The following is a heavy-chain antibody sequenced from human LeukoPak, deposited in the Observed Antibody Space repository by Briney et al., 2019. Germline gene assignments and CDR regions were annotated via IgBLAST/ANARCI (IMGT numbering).Heavy chain of an antibody. CDR2: ISYDGSNK. D-gene: IGHD3-9*01. J-gene: IGHJ4*02. V-gene: IGHV3-30*18. CDR1: GFTFSSYG. CDR3: AKDYILTGYYTPNFDY. Sequence: GGSLRLSCAASGFTFSSYGMHWVRQAPGKGLEWVAVISYDGSNKYYADSVKGRFTISRDNSKNTLYLQMNSLRAEDTAVYYCAKDYILTGYYTPNFDYWGQGTLVTVSS.